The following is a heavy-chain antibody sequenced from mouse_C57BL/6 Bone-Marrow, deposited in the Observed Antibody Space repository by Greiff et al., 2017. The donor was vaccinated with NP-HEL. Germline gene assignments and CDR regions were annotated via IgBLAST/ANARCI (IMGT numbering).Heavy chain of an antibody. Sequence: EVQLVESEGGLVQPGSSMKLSCTASGFTFSDYYMAWVRQVPEKGLEWVANINYDGSSTYYLDSLKSRFIISRDNAKNILYLQMSSLKSEDTATYYCAREDDGYPFAYWGQGTLVTVSA. V-gene: IGHV5-16*01. CDR2: INYDGSST. CDR1: GFTFSDYY. D-gene: IGHD2-3*01. CDR3: AREDDGYPFAY. J-gene: IGHJ3*01.